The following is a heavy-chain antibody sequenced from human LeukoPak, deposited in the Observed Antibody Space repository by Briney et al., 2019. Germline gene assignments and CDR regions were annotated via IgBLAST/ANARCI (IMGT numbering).Heavy chain of an antibody. CDR2: IIPIFGTA. Sequence: GASVKVSCKASGGTLSSYAISWVRQAPGQGLEWMGRIIPIFGTANYAQKFQGRVTITTDESTSTAYMELSSLRSEDTAVYYCARGGYYDSSGSLDYWGQGTLVTVSS. D-gene: IGHD3-22*01. V-gene: IGHV1-69*05. CDR1: GGTLSSYA. CDR3: ARGGYYDSSGSLDY. J-gene: IGHJ4*02.